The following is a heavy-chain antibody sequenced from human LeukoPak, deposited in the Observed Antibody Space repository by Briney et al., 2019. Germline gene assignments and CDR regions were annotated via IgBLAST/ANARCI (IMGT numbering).Heavy chain of an antibody. V-gene: IGHV1-8*01. CDR2: MNPNSGNT. CDR3: ASSPRYYYYYGMDV. Sequence: ASVKVSCKASGYTFTSYDINWVRQATGQGLEWMGWMNPNSGNTGYAQKFQGRVTMTRNTSISTAYMELSSLRSEDTAVYYCASSPRYYYYYGMDVWGQGTTVTVSS. CDR1: GYTFTSYD. J-gene: IGHJ6*02.